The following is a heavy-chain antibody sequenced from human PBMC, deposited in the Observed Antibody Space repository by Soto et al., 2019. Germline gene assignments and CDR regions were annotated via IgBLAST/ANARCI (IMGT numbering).Heavy chain of an antibody. D-gene: IGHD1-26*01. J-gene: IGHJ6*02. V-gene: IGHV1-18*01. CDR3: ARGGQECSNSGCGYIYDGMDV. Sequence: ASVKVSCKASGYTFSHYGIGWVRQAPGQGLEWMGWISAYNGNRHFAEGLRGRITMTTNTTTSAADMELRSLSSDDTAVYYCARGGQECSNSGCGYIYDGMDVWGQGTTVTVSS. CDR2: ISAYNGNR. CDR1: GYTFSHYG.